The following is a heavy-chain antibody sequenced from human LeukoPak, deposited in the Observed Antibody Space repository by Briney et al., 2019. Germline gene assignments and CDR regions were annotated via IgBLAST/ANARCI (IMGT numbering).Heavy chain of an antibody. Sequence: SVTVSCKASGGTFSSYAISWVRQAPGHGLEWMGRIIPILGIANYAQKFQGRVTITADKSTSTAYMELSSLRSEDTAVYYCARGDYYDSSGYSPADYWGQGTLVTVSS. D-gene: IGHD3-22*01. J-gene: IGHJ4*02. CDR1: GGTFSSYA. CDR2: IIPILGIA. V-gene: IGHV1-69*04. CDR3: ARGDYYDSSGYSPADY.